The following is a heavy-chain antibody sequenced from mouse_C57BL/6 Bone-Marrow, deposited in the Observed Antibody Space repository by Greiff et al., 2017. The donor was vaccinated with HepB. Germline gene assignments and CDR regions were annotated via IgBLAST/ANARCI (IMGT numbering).Heavy chain of an antibody. Sequence: VQLQQSGAELVRPGASVKLSCTASGFNIKDDYMHWVKQRPEQGLEWIGWIDPENGDTEYASKFQGKATITADTSSNTAYLQLSSLTSEDTAVYYCTMDYYGSSLDYWGQGTTLTVSS. D-gene: IGHD1-1*01. J-gene: IGHJ2*01. CDR3: TMDYYGSSLDY. CDR1: GFNIKDDY. V-gene: IGHV14-4*01. CDR2: IDPENGDT.